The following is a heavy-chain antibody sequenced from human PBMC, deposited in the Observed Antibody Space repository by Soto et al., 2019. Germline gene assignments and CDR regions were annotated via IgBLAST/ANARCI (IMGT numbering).Heavy chain of an antibody. V-gene: IGHV5-51*01. D-gene: IGHD2-2*01. CDR2: IYPGDSDT. J-gene: IGHJ5*02. CDR3: ARRIGYCSSTSCPAWFDP. Sequence: SLKISCKGSGYSFTSYWIGWVRQMPGKGLEWMGIIYPGDSDTRYSPSFQGQVTISADKSISTAYLQWSSLKASDTAMYYCARRIGYCSSTSCPAWFDPWGQGTLVTVSS. CDR1: GYSFTSYW.